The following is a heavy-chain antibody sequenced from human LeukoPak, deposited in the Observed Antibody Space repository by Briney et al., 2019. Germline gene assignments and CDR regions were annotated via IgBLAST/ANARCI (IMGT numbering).Heavy chain of an antibody. J-gene: IGHJ6*04. CDR1: GGSISSGDYY. D-gene: IGHD2-2*01. Sequence: PSETLSLTCTVSGGSISSGDYYWSWIRQPPGKGLEWIGYIYYSGSTYYNPSLKSRVTISVDTSKNQFSLKLSSVTAADTAVYYCAREVSSTGLMDVWGKGTTVTVSS. V-gene: IGHV4-30-4*08. CDR3: AREVSSTGLMDV. CDR2: IYYSGST.